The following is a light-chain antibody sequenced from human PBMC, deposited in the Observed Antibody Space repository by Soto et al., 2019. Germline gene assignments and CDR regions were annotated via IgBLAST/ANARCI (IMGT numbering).Light chain of an antibody. CDR1: QGIASY. CDR2: AAS. Sequence: DIQLTQSPSFLSASVGDRVTITCRASQGIASYFAWYQQKPGQAPKFLIYAASTLQSGVPSRFSGSGSGTEFTLTISSLQPEDCAAYYCQRLDNYPLTFGQGTRLESK. J-gene: IGKJ5*01. V-gene: IGKV1-9*01. CDR3: QRLDNYPLT.